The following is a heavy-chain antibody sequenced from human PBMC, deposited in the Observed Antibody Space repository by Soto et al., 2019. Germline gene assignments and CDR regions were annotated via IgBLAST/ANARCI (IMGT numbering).Heavy chain of an antibody. CDR2: ISSSSSTI. V-gene: IGHV3-48*01. J-gene: IGHJ4*02. D-gene: IGHD5-18*01. CDR1: NSAVCSSI. Sequence: TLACAPSNSAVCSSIMTWVRQAPGKGLEWVSYISSSSSTIYYADSLKGRFTISRDNAKNSLYLQMNSLRVEDTAEYYCATLAGYSYGYPFDYWGQGT. CDR3: ATLAGYSYGYPFDY.